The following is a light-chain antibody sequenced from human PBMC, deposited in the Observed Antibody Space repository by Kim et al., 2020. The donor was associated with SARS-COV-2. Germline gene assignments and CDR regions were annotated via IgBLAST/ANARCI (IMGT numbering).Light chain of an antibody. J-gene: IGKJ2*01. CDR2: SAS. V-gene: IGKV3-20*01. Sequence: LSPGERATLSCRASQTVCSTCLAWYQQKPGQAPRLLIYSASTRATGIPDRFSGGGSGTDFTLTISRLQPEDFAVYYCQHYGSSPYNFGQGTKLEI. CDR3: QHYGSSPYN. CDR1: QTVCSTC.